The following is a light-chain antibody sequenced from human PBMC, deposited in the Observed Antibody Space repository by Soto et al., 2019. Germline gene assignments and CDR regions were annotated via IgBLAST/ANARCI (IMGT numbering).Light chain of an antibody. Sequence: EIVLTQSPGTLSLSPGERATLSCRASQSVSNNFLAWYQQKLGQAPRLLIYGASTRATGVPDRFSGSGSGTDFSLTISRLEPEDFAVYFCQQYGRSPRTFGPGTKVEIK. CDR3: QQYGRSPRT. J-gene: IGKJ3*01. CDR1: QSVSNNF. CDR2: GAS. V-gene: IGKV3-20*01.